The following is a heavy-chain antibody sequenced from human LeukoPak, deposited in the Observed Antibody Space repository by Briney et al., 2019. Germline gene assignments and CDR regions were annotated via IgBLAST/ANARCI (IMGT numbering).Heavy chain of an antibody. D-gene: IGHD5-18*01. CDR2: INPSGGST. Sequence: GASVKVSCKASGYTFTSYYMHWVRQAPGQGLEWMGIINPSGGSTNYAQKFQGRVTMTRDTSTSTVYMELSSLRSEGTAVYYCARVDTAMGRSPRYWGQGTLVTVSS. J-gene: IGHJ4*02. V-gene: IGHV1-46*01. CDR3: ARVDTAMGRSPRY. CDR1: GYTFTSYY.